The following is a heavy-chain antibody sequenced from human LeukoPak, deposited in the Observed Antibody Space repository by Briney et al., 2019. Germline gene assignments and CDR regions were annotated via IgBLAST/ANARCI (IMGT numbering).Heavy chain of an antibody. CDR2: IKHDGSEK. CDR3: ARDYTGYFP. D-gene: IGHD3-9*01. V-gene: IGHV3-7*01. CDR1: GFIFTNYF. J-gene: IGHJ5*02. Sequence: GGSLRLSCAASGFIFTNYFMSWVRQAPGKGLEWVASIKHDGSEKYYVDSVRGRFTISRDNTMNSLYLQMSSLRAEDTAVYYCARDYTGYFPWGQGTLVIVSS.